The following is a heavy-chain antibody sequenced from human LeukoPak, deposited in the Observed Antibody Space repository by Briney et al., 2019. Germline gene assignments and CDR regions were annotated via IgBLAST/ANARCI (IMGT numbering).Heavy chain of an antibody. V-gene: IGHV4-59*01. CDR3: ARDPTTVTTWVRQTNWFDP. CDR2: IYYSGST. Sequence: QPSETLSLTCTVSGGSISSYYWSWIRQPPGKGLEWIGYIYYSGSTNYNPSLKSRVTISVDTSKNQFSLKLSSVTAADTAVYYCARDPTTVTTWVRQTNWFDPWGQGTLVTVSS. D-gene: IGHD4-17*01. CDR1: GGSISSYY. J-gene: IGHJ5*02.